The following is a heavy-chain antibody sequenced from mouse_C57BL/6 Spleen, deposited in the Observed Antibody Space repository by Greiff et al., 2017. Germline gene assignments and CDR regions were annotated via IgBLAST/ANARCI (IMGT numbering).Heavy chain of an antibody. Sequence: QVQLQQPGAELVMPGASVKLSCKASGYTFTSYWMHWVKQRPGQGLEWIGEIDPSDSYTNYNQKFKGKSTLTVDKSSSTAYMQLSSLTSEDSAVYYCARSLLGEDYLDYWGQGTTLTVSS. D-gene: IGHD4-1*01. J-gene: IGHJ2*01. V-gene: IGHV1-69*01. CDR1: GYTFTSYW. CDR2: IDPSDSYT. CDR3: ARSLLGEDYLDY.